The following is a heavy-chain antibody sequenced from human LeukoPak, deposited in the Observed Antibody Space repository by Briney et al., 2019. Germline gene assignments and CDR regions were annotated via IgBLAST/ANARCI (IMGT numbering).Heavy chain of an antibody. D-gene: IGHD4-23*01. CDR1: GFTFSSYS. CDR3: ARVGYGGNSGTYFDY. Sequence: PGGSLRLFCAASGFTFSSYSVNWVRQAPGKGLEWVSSISSSSSYIYYADSVKGRFTIYRDNAKNSLYLQMNSLRAEDTAVYYCARVGYGGNSGTYFDYWGQGTLVTVSS. CDR2: ISSSSSYI. J-gene: IGHJ4*02. V-gene: IGHV3-21*01.